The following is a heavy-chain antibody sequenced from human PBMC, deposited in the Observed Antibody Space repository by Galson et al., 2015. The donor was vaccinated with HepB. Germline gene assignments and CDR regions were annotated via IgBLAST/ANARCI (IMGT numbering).Heavy chain of an antibody. CDR2: IIPILGIA. V-gene: IGHV1-69*10. J-gene: IGHJ5*02. D-gene: IGHD2-15*01. CDR3: ASLGYCSGGSCLSNWFDP. CDR1: GGTFSSYA. Sequence: SVKVSCKASGGTFSSYAISWVRQAPGQGLEWMGGIIPILGIANYAQKFQGRVTITADKSTSTAYMELSSLRSEDTAVYYCASLGYCSGGSCLSNWFDPWGQGTLVTVSS.